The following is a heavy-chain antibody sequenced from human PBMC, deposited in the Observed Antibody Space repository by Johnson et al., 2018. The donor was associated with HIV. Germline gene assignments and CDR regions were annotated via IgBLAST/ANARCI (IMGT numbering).Heavy chain of an antibody. CDR2: ISYDGSNK. CDR1: GFTFSSYA. D-gene: IGHD6-25*01. J-gene: IGHJ3*02. V-gene: IGHV3-30*04. Sequence: QVQLVESGGGVVQPGRSLRLSCVASGFTFSSYAMHWVRQAPGKGLEWVAVISYDGSNKYYADSVKGLFTISRDNSKNTLYLQMNSLSVEDTAFYFCARDETQRRYALTAFDIGGQGTLVTVSS. CDR3: ARDETQRRYALTAFDI.